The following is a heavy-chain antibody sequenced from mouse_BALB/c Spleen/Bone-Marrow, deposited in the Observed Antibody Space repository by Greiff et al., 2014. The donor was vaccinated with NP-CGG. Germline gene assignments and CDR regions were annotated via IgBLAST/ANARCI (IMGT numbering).Heavy chain of an antibody. CDR3: TRRSLLSDYYSMDY. Sequence: VQLQQSGAELVKPGASVKLSCKASGYTFTSYYLYWVKQRPGQGLEWIGEINPSNGGTNFNERFKSKASLAVDKSSSTAYMQLISLTSEDSAVYYCTRRSLLSDYYSMDYWGQGTSVTVSS. CDR2: INPSNGGT. J-gene: IGHJ4*01. D-gene: IGHD2-10*01. CDR1: GYTFTSYY. V-gene: IGHV1S81*02.